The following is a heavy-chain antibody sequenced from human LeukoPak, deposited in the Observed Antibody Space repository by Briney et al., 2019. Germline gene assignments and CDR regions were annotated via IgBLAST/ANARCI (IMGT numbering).Heavy chain of an antibody. CDR3: ATALRLEALDL. D-gene: IGHD3-16*01. CDR2: FDPEDGER. J-gene: IGHJ3*01. CDR1: GYTLTELS. Sequence: GASVKVSCKVSGYTLTELSTHWVRQAPGKGLEWMGGFDPEDGERIYAQKFQDRVTMTEDTSTDTAYMELRSLRSEDTAVYYCATALRLEALDLWGHGTMVIVSS. V-gene: IGHV1-24*01.